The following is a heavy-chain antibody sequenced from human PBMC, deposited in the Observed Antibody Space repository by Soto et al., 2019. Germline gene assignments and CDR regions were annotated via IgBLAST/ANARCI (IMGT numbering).Heavy chain of an antibody. CDR3: ARDLYGYSYGYGPGY. CDR2: ISAYNGNT. V-gene: IGHV1-18*01. Sequence: QVQLVQSGAEVKKPGASVKVSCKASGYTFTSYGISWVRQAPGQGLEWMGWISAYNGNTNYAQKLQGRVTMTTDTSTRTAYMELRSLRSDDTAVYYCARDLYGYSYGYGPGYWGQGTLVTVSS. D-gene: IGHD5-18*01. CDR1: GYTFTSYG. J-gene: IGHJ4*02.